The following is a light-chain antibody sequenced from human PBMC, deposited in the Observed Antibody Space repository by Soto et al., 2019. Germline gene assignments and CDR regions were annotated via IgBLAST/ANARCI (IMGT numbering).Light chain of an antibody. V-gene: IGLV2-14*03. CDR1: SSDIGGYNY. CDR2: DVS. Sequence: QSALTQPASVSGSPGQSITISCTGTSSDIGGYNYVSWYQQHPGKAPKLMIYDVSDRPSGVSNRFSGSKSGNTASLTISGLQAEDEADYYCASYASSNTVLFGVATKLTVL. CDR3: ASYASSNTVL. J-gene: IGLJ2*01.